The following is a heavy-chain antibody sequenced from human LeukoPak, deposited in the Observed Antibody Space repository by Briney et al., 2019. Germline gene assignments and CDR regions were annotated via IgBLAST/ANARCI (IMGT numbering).Heavy chain of an antibody. J-gene: IGHJ4*02. CDR1: GGTFISYA. CDR3: AHRDGYNIDY. CDR2: IIPIFGTA. V-gene: IGHV1-69*05. Sequence: ASVKVSCKASGGTFISYAISWVRQAPGQGLEWMGGIIPIFGTANYAQKFQGRVTITTDEPTSTAYMELSSLRSEDTAVYYCAHRDGYNIDYWGQGTLVTVSS. D-gene: IGHD5-24*01.